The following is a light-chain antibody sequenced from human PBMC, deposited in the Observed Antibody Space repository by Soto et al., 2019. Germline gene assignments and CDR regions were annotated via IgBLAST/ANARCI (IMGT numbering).Light chain of an antibody. Sequence: EIVLTQSPGTLSLFPGARATLSCRASQRLFKSYLAWYQQKPGQAPRLLIYDASSRAAGVPDRVTGGGSGTDFTLTISGLEPEDFALYFCQQYERPPFAFGQGTKLEIK. V-gene: IGKV3-20*01. CDR2: DAS. CDR1: QRLFKSY. J-gene: IGKJ2*01. CDR3: QQYERPPFA.